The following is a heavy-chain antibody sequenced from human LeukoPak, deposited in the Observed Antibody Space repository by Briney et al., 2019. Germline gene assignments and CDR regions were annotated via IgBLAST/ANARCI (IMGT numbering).Heavy chain of an antibody. Sequence: SETLSLTCAVYGGSFSGYYWSWIRQPPGKGLEWTGEINHSGSTNYNPSLKSRVTISVDTSKNQFSLKLSSVTAADTAVYYCARGPRYDYVWGSYRYPFDYWGQGTLVTVSS. D-gene: IGHD3-16*02. CDR2: INHSGST. CDR3: ARGPRYDYVWGSYRYPFDY. J-gene: IGHJ4*02. V-gene: IGHV4-34*01. CDR1: GGSFSGYY.